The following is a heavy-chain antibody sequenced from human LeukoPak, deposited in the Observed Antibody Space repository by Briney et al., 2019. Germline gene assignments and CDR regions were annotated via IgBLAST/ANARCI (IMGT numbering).Heavy chain of an antibody. J-gene: IGHJ4*02. V-gene: IGHV3-21*01. CDR2: ISSSSSYI. D-gene: IGHD3-10*01. Sequence: PGGSLRLSCAASGFTFSSYSMNWVRQAPGKGLEWVSSISSSSSYIYYADSVKGRFTISRDNAKNSLYLQMNSLRAEDTAVYYCARVVLLWFGELTSPSDYWGQGTLVTVSS. CDR3: ARVVLLWFGELTSPSDY. CDR1: GFTFSSYS.